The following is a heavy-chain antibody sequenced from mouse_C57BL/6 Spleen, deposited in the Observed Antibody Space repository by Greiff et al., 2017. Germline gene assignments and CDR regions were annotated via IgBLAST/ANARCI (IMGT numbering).Heavy chain of an antibody. CDR1: GYTFTDYN. Sequence: EVQLQQSGPELVKPGASVKMSCKASGYTFTDYNMHWVKQSHGKSLEWIGYINPNNGGTSYNQKFKGQATLTVNKSSSTAYMELRSLTSEDSAVYYCARSTTVVEDWYFDVWGTGTTVTVSS. J-gene: IGHJ1*03. CDR2: INPNNGGT. D-gene: IGHD1-1*01. CDR3: ARSTTVVEDWYFDV. V-gene: IGHV1-22*01.